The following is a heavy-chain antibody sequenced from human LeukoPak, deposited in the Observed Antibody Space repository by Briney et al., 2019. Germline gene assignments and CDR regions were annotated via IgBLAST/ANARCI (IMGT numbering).Heavy chain of an antibody. D-gene: IGHD6-6*01. CDR2: ISGSGDRT. V-gene: IGHV3-23*01. Sequence: PGGSLRLSCAASGFTFDDYAMHWVRQTPGKGLEWVSTISGSGDRTYYIDSVKGRFTISRDNSKNTVYLQMNSLRAEDTAVFYCARRMSSSLDYWGQGTLVTVSS. J-gene: IGHJ4*02. CDR3: ARRMSSSLDY. CDR1: GFTFDDYA.